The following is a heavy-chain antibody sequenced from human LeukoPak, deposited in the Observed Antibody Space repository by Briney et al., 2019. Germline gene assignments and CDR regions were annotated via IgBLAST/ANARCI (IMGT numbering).Heavy chain of an antibody. CDR1: RFIFSYYA. Sequence: PGGSLRLSCAASRFIFSYYAMSWVRQAPGKGLEWVSAISGSGGSTYYADSVKGRFTVSRDNSKNTLYLQMSSLRAEDTAIYYCAKSTLGAYYFDYWGQGTLVTVSS. D-gene: IGHD3-16*01. J-gene: IGHJ4*02. V-gene: IGHV3-23*01. CDR2: ISGSGGST. CDR3: AKSTLGAYYFDY.